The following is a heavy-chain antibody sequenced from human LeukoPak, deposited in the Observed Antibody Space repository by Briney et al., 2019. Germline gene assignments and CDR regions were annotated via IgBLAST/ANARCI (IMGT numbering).Heavy chain of an antibody. CDR1: GYTFTSYG. V-gene: IGHV1-18*01. CDR2: ISAYNGNT. D-gene: IGHD5-18*01. Sequence: ASVKVSCKASGYTFTSYGISWVRQAPGQGLEWMGWISAYNGNTNYAQKLQGRVTMTTDTSTSTAYMELRSLRSDDTAVYYCARVGYSYGLGATDYYFDYWGQGTLVTVSS. CDR3: ARVGYSYGLGATDYYFDY. J-gene: IGHJ4*02.